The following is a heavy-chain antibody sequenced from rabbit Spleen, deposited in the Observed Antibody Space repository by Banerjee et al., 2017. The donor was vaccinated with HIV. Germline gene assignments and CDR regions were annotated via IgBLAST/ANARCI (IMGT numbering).Heavy chain of an antibody. V-gene: IGHV1S40*01. CDR2: IYAGSSGGT. D-gene: IGHD8-1*01. CDR1: GFSFNNGYD. Sequence: QSLEESGGGLVKPGASLTLTCKASGFSFNNGYDMCWVRQAPGKGLEWIACIYAGSSGGTYSATWAKGRFSISKTSSTTVTLQMTTLTAADTATYFCARDTGTSFSTYGMDLWGPGHPRHRL. CDR3: ARDTGTSFSTYGMDL. J-gene: IGHJ6*01.